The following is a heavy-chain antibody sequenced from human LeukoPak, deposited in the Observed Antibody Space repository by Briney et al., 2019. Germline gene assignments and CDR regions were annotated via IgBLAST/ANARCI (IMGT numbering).Heavy chain of an antibody. CDR2: INSGGSGI. V-gene: IGHV3-48*03. J-gene: IGHJ5*02. CDR3: ARADCSSSTCYLRRSWFDP. CDR1: GFRFSYYE. D-gene: IGHD2-2*01. Sequence: PGGSLRLSCEASGFRFSYYEMSWVRQAPGKGLEWLSYINSGGSGIHYAGSVNGRFTISRDNAKNSLYLQMNSLRVEDTAVYYCARADCSSSTCYLRRSWFDPWGQGTLVTVSS.